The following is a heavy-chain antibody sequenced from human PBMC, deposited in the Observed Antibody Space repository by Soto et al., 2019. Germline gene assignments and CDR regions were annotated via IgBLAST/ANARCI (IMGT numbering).Heavy chain of an antibody. D-gene: IGHD2-8*01. CDR1: GFTFSSYS. J-gene: IGHJ6*04. CDR3: ARCLMVYAISYYYGMDV. V-gene: IGHV3-48*02. Sequence: GGSLRLSCAASGFTFSSYSMNWVRQAPGKGLEWVSYISSSSSTIYYADSVKGRFTISRDNAKNSLYLQMNSLRDEDTAVYYCARCLMVYAISYYYGMDVWGKGTRVTVSS. CDR2: ISSSSSTI.